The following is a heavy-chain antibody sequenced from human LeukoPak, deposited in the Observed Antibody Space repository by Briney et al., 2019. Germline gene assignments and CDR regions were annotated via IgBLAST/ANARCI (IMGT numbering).Heavy chain of an antibody. V-gene: IGHV4-34*01. CDR3: ARAAARPFAWFDP. CDR1: GGSFSGYY. Sequence: SETLSLTCAVYGGSFSGYYWSWIRQPPGKGLEWIGEINHSGSTNYNPSLKSRVTISVDTSKNQFSLKLSSVTAADTAVYYCARAAARPFAWFDPWGQGTLVTVSS. J-gene: IGHJ5*02. D-gene: IGHD6-6*01. CDR2: INHSGST.